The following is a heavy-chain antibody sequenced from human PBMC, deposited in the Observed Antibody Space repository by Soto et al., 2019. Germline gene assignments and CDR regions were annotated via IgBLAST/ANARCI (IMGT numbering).Heavy chain of an antibody. D-gene: IGHD2-2*02. CDR3: AREDIVVVPAAIMSEKYYYYGMDV. CDR2: ISAYNGNT. J-gene: IGHJ6*02. V-gene: IGHV1-18*01. Sequence: QVQLVQSGAEVKKPGASVKVSCKASGYTFTSYGISWVRQAPGQGLEWMGWISAYNGNTNYEQKLQGRVTMTTDTPTSTAYMELRSLRSDDTAVYYCAREDIVVVPAAIMSEKYYYYGMDVWGQGTTVTVSS. CDR1: GYTFTSYG.